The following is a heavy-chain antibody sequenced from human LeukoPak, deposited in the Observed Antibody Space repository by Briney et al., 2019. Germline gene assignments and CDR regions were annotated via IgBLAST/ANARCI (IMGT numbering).Heavy chain of an antibody. CDR2: ISYDGSNK. D-gene: IGHD6-19*01. CDR1: EFIVSINY. J-gene: IGHJ4*02. CDR3: AKDLSSGSRRAY. Sequence: PGGSLRLFCAASEFIVSINYMTWVRQAPGKVLEWVAVISYDGSNKYYADSVKGRFTISRDNSKNTLYLQMNSLRAEDTGVYYCAKDLSSGSRRAYWGQGTLVTVSS. V-gene: IGHV3-30*18.